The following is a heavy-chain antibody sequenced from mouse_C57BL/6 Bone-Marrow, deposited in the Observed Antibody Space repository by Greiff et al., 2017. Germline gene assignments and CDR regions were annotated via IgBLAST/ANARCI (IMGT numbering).Heavy chain of an antibody. V-gene: IGHV5-4*01. CDR2: ISDGGSYT. Sequence: EVMLVESGGGLVKPGGSLKLSCAASGFTFSSYAMSWVRQTPEKRLEWVATISDGGSYTYYPDNVKGRFTISRDNAKNNLYLQMSHLKSEDTAMYYCAREGIYYDYDGGYYYAMDYWGQGTSVTVSS. CDR3: AREGIYYDYDGGYYYAMDY. CDR1: GFTFSSYA. J-gene: IGHJ4*01. D-gene: IGHD2-4*01.